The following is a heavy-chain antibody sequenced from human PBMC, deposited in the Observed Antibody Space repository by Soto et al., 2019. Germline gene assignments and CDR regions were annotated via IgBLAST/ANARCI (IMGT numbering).Heavy chain of an antibody. CDR2: ISSSSSYT. D-gene: IGHD6-13*01. V-gene: IGHV3-11*06. CDR3: ARDRSLLSSSPYPFDY. Sequence: AGGSLRLSCAASGFTFSDYYMSWIRQAPGKGLEWVSYISSSSSYTNYADSVKGRFTISRDNAKNSLYLQMNSLRAEDTAVYYCARDRSLLSSSPYPFDYWGQGTLVTVSS. J-gene: IGHJ4*02. CDR1: GFTFSDYY.